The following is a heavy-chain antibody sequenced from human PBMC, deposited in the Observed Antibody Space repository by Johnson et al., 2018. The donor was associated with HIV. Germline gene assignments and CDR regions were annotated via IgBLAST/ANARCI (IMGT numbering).Heavy chain of an antibody. D-gene: IGHD1-26*01. CDR1: GFTFSSYA. Sequence: QVQLVESGGGVVQPGRSLRLSCAASGFTFSSYAMHWVRQAPGKGLEWVAVISYDGSNKYYADSVKGRFTISRDNSKNTLYLQMNSLRAEDTAVYYCARDWASGSDFWGRGAFDIWGQGTMVTVSS. CDR3: ARDWASGSDFWGRGAFDI. CDR2: ISYDGSNK. V-gene: IGHV3-30-3*01. J-gene: IGHJ3*02.